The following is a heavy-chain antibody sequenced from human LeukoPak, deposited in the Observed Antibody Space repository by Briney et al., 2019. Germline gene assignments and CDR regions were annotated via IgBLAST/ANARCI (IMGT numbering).Heavy chain of an antibody. CDR2: ITSSGDTT. CDR3: AEGSGWLQSTPYYYYMDV. V-gene: IGHV3-23*01. CDR1: GYTFSTNA. J-gene: IGHJ6*03. D-gene: IGHD5-24*01. Sequence: PWGSLRLSCAASGYTFSTNAMRWVRHAPPQGLTCVSVITSSGDTTYYADSVKGRFTISRDNSKNTLYLQMKSLRGEDTAVYCCAEGSGWLQSTPYYYYMDVWGKGTTVTVSS.